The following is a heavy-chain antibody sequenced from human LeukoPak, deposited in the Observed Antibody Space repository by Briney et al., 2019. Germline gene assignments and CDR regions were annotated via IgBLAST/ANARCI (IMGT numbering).Heavy chain of an antibody. CDR1: GFTFSSYA. CDR3: VRRSGGYDY. J-gene: IGHJ4*02. Sequence: PGGSLRLSCSASGFTFSSYAMHWVRQAPVKGLEYVSAISSNGGSTYHADSVKGRFTISRDNSRNTLYLQMSSLRVEDTAVYYCVRRSGGYDYWGQGTLVTVSP. D-gene: IGHD5-12*01. V-gene: IGHV3-64D*06. CDR2: ISSNGGST.